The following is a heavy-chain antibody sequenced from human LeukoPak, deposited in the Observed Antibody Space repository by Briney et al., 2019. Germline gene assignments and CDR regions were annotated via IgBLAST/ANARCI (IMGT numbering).Heavy chain of an antibody. CDR3: ARWAQYCSGGSCYGNYYYGMDV. D-gene: IGHD2-15*01. CDR2: IIPILGIA. CDR1: GGTFSSYA. Sequence: SVKVSCKASGGTFSSYAISWVRQAPGQGLEWMGRIIPILGIANYAQKLQGRVTMTTDTSTSTAYMELRSLRSDDTAVYYCARWAQYCSGGSCYGNYYYGMDVWGQGTTVTVSS. J-gene: IGHJ6*02. V-gene: IGHV1-69*04.